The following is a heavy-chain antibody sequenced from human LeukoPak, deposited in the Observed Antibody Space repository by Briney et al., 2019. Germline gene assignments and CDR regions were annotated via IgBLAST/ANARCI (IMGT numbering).Heavy chain of an antibody. Sequence: PGGSLRLSCAASGFNFRSNAMHWVRQAPGKGLEWVAVISYDGSNKFYADSVKGRFTISRDNSKNTLYLQMNSLKTEDTAVYYCTRPLPVRHDAFDIWGQGTMVTVSS. D-gene: IGHD1-1*01. CDR3: TRPLPVRHDAFDI. J-gene: IGHJ3*02. CDR1: GFNFRSNA. CDR2: ISYDGSNK. V-gene: IGHV3-30*03.